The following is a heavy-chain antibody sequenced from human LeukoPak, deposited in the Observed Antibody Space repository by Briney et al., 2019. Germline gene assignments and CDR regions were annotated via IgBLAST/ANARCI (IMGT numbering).Heavy chain of an antibody. V-gene: IGHV4-34*01. CDR2: INHSGST. D-gene: IGHD1-26*01. Sequence: SETLSLTCAVYGGSFSGYNWSWIRQPPGKGLEWIGEINHSGSTNYNPSLKSRVTISVDTSKNQFSLKLSSVTAADAAVYYCARVGPATAQGDYWGQGTLVTVSP. J-gene: IGHJ4*02. CDR1: GGSFSGYN. CDR3: ARVGPATAQGDY.